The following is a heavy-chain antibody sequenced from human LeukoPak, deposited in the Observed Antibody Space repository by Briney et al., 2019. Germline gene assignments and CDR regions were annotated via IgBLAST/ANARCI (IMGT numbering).Heavy chain of an antibody. CDR2: IKQDGSEK. CDR1: GFTFSSYW. D-gene: IGHD6-19*01. J-gene: IGHJ4*02. V-gene: IGHV3-7*03. Sequence: GGSLRLSCAASGFTFSSYWMSWVRQAPGKGLEWVANIKQDGSEKYYVDSVKGRFTISRDNAKNSLYLQMNSLRAEDTAVYYCARDRVSSGWYFDYWGQGTLVTVSS. CDR3: ARDRVSSGWYFDY.